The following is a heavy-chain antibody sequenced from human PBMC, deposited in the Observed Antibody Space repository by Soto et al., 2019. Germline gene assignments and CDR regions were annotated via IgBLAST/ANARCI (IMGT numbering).Heavy chain of an antibody. J-gene: IGHJ4*02. V-gene: IGHV3-9*01. CDR2: INFNSANT. CDR1: VFKFDDYA. Sequence: PGWSLRLSCSASVFKFDDYAMHWFRQAPGKGLEWVSGINFNSANTAYAESVKGRFTISRDNAKNSLYLQMNSLRAEDTAFYFCAKDLRTRWILGNFDSWGQGTLVTVSS. CDR3: AKDLRTRWILGNFDS. D-gene: IGHD1-1*01.